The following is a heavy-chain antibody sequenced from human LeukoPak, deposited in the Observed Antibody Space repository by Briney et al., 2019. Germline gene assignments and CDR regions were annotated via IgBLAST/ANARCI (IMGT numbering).Heavy chain of an antibody. V-gene: IGHV3-73*01. D-gene: IGHD3/OR15-3a*01. CDR3: AKPLPGLRTKHALDI. CDR2: IRSEAENSAT. Sequence: GGSLRLSCAASGLTLSGSAMQWVRQAPGKGLEWVGRIRSEAENSATALSASVKGRFTISRDDSKNMVYLQLDSLKPQDTAVYYCAKPLPGLRTKHALDIWRRGTLVTVAS. CDR1: GLTLSGSA. J-gene: IGHJ3*02.